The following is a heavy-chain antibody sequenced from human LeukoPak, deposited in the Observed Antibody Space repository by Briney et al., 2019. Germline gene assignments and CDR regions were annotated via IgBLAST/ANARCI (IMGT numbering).Heavy chain of an antibody. V-gene: IGHV4-61*02. CDR1: GGSISSGTYY. J-gene: IGHJ4*02. CDR3: ARDSITGDFDY. D-gene: IGHD1-20*01. CDR2: VYTSGST. Sequence: SETLSLTCPVSGGSISSGTYYWSWIRQPAGKGLEWIGRVYTSGSTNYNPSLKSRVTISVDTSKNQFSLNLSSVTAADTAVYYCARDSITGDFDYWGQGTLVTVSS.